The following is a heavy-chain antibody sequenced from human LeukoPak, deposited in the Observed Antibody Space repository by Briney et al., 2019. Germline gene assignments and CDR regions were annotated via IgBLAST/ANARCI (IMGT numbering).Heavy chain of an antibody. D-gene: IGHD6-13*01. CDR2: IYSGGDT. CDR1: GFTFSSYW. CDR3: TRGPGSTWYSDY. V-gene: IGHV3-66*02. Sequence: GGSLRLSCAASGFTFSSYWMHWVRQAPGKGLEWVSIIYSGGDTYYADSVKGRFTISRDNSKNTLYLQMNSLRAEDTAVYYCTRGPGSTWYSDYWGQGTLVTVSS. J-gene: IGHJ4*02.